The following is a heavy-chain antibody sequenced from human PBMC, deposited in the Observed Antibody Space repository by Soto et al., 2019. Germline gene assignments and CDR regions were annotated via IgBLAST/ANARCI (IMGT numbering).Heavy chain of an antibody. V-gene: IGHV1-69*13. CDR2: IIPIFGTA. Sequence: SVKVSCKASGGTFSSYAISWVRQAPGQGLEWMGGIIPIFGTANYAQKFQGRVTITADESTSTAYMELSSLRSEDTAVYYCASRYSSSWYNDYWGQGTLVTVSS. D-gene: IGHD6-13*01. CDR1: GGTFSSYA. CDR3: ASRYSSSWYNDY. J-gene: IGHJ4*02.